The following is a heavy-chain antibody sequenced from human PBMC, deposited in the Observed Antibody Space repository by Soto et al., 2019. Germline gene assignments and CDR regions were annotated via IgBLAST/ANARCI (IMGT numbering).Heavy chain of an antibody. D-gene: IGHD6-19*01. CDR3: ARDPGGSGWAENYYYYGMDV. Sequence: QVQLVESGGGVVQPGRSLRLSCAASGFTFSSYAMHWVRQAPGKGLEWVAVISYDGSNKYYADSVKGRFTISRDNSKNTLYLQMNSLRAEDTAVYYCARDPGGSGWAENYYYYGMDVWGQGTTVTVSS. V-gene: IGHV3-30-3*01. CDR2: ISYDGSNK. J-gene: IGHJ6*02. CDR1: GFTFSSYA.